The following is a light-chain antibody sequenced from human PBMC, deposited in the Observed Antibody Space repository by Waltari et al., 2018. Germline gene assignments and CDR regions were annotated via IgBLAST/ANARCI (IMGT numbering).Light chain of an antibody. V-gene: IGKV3-15*01. J-gene: IGKJ1*01. CDR3: QQYNNWPPWT. Sequence: IVMTQSTATLSLSPGTRATLSCRASQSVSNNVACYQQKPGQAPRLLIYGASTRATGIPARFSCSGSGTEFTLTISSLQSEDFAVYYCQQYNNWPPWTFGQGTKVEIK. CDR1: QSVSNN. CDR2: GAS.